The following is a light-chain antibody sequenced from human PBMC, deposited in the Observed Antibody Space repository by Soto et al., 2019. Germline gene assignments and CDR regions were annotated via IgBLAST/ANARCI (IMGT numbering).Light chain of an antibody. V-gene: IGKV1-39*01. J-gene: IGKJ1*01. CDR1: QSISSY. Sequence: DIQTTQYPSSLSAYVGDRVTITCRASQSISSYLSWYQQKPGKAPKLLIYAASSLQSGVPSRFSGSGSGTDFTLAISSLQPEDFATYYCQQAYSTPVTFGQGTKVDIK. CDR3: QQAYSTPVT. CDR2: AAS.